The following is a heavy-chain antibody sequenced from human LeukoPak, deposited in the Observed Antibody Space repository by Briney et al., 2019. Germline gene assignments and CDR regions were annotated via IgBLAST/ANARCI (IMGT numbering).Heavy chain of an antibody. J-gene: IGHJ4*02. CDR3: ARPPSVYTSGSNSYFDY. V-gene: IGHV4-39*01. CDR1: GGSISTSSYY. CDR2: IYYSGST. D-gene: IGHD6-19*01. Sequence: PSETLSLTCTVFGGSISTSSYYWGWIRQPPGKGLEWIGSIYYSGSTYYNPSLKSRVTISVDTSKNQFSLKLSSVTAADTAVYSCARPPSVYTSGSNSYFDYGGQGTRAPVSS.